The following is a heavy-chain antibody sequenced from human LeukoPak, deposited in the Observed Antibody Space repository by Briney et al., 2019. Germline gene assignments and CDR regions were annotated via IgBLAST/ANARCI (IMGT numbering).Heavy chain of an antibody. J-gene: IGHJ4*02. Sequence: GGSLRLSCAASGFTFSTSGRNWVRQAPGRGLEWVSSISPTGGAILHADSVRGRFTISRDSAKSSLFLQMNSLKAEDTALYFCASGIRERGFDSWGQGTLVTVSS. CDR3: ASGIRERGFDS. CDR2: ISPTGGAI. V-gene: IGHV3-21*01. D-gene: IGHD1-1*01. CDR1: GFTFSTSG.